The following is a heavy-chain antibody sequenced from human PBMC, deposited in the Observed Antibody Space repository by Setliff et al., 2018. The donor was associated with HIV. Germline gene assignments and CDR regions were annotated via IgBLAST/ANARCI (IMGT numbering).Heavy chain of an antibody. D-gene: IGHD4-17*01. CDR2: IYTDENT. CDR3: ARRIYGNNPYFDY. Sequence: SETLSLTCTVSGDSISSTTFYWVWIRQPPGKGLEWIGRIYTDENTNYNPSLKSRVTMSVDTSKNQFSLKLSSVTAADTAIYYCARRIYGNNPYFDYWSQGTLVTVSS. V-gene: IGHV4-39*07. J-gene: IGHJ4*02. CDR1: GDSISSTTFY.